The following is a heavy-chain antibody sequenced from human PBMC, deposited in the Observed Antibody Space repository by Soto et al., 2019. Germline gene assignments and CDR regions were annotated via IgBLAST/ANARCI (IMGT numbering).Heavy chain of an antibody. CDR1: GFSLGSYG. CDR2: IFFDAGNQ. Sequence: QVHLVESGGGLVQPGQSLRLSCVASGFSLGSYGMHWVRQAPGKGLEWVAVIFFDAGNQYYADSVKGRFTISRDISKNSLSLDLKSLRVEDSAIYYCARGGLPLATYLDYWGQGTLVTVSS. V-gene: IGHV3-33*01. D-gene: IGHD1-26*01. CDR3: ARGGLPLATYLDY. J-gene: IGHJ4*02.